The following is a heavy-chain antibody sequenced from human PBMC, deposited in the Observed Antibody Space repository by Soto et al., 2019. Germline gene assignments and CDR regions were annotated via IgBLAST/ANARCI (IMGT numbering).Heavy chain of an antibody. CDR2: IWYDGSNK. V-gene: IGHV3-33*01. J-gene: IGHJ4*02. CDR1: GFTFSSCV. D-gene: IGHD5-12*01. Sequence: QVQVVESGGGVVQPGRSLRLSCAASGFTFSSCVMHWVRQAPGKGLEWVAVIWYDGSNKYYADSVKGRFAISRDNSKNTLFLQMNSLRAEDTAVYYCARGDRDGYNFDFWGQGTLVTVSS. CDR3: ARGDRDGYNFDF.